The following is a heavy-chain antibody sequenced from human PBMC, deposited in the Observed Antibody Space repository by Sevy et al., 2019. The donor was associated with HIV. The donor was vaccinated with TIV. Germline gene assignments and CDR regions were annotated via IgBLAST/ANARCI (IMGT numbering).Heavy chain of an antibody. V-gene: IGHV1-2*06. J-gene: IGHJ6*02. Sequence: ASVKVSCKASGYTFTGYYMQWVRQAPGQGLEWMGRINPNSGGTNYAQKFQGRVTMTRDTSISTAYMELSRLRSDDTAVYYCARLKYPYSFYGMDVWGQGTTVTVSS. CDR1: GYTFTGYY. CDR3: ARLKYPYSFYGMDV. D-gene: IGHD3-16*01. CDR2: INPNSGGT.